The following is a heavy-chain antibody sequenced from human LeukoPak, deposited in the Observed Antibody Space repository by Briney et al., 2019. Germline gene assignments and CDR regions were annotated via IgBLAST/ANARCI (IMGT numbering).Heavy chain of an antibody. J-gene: IGHJ3*02. CDR3: ARRGFWSGYAFDI. CDR2: ISYDGSNK. Sequence: GGSLRLSCAASGFTFSSYAMHWVRQAPGKGLEWVAVISYDGSNKYYADSVKGRFTISRDNSKNTLYLQMNSLRSDDTAVYYCARRGFWSGYAFDIWGQGTMVTVSS. CDR1: GFTFSSYA. V-gene: IGHV3-30-3*01. D-gene: IGHD3-3*01.